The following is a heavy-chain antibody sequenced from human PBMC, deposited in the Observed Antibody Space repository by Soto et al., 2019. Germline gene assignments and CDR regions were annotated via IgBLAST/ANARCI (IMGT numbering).Heavy chain of an antibody. Sequence: SETLSLTCTVSGGSISSSSYYWGWIRQPPGKGLEWIGSIYYSGSTYYNPSLKSRVTISVDTSKNQFSLKLSSVTAADTAVYYCATSSSRWLVAPHWFDPWGQGTLVTVSS. CDR1: GGSISSSSYY. D-gene: IGHD6-19*01. J-gene: IGHJ5*02. CDR3: ATSSSRWLVAPHWFDP. CDR2: IYYSGST. V-gene: IGHV4-39*01.